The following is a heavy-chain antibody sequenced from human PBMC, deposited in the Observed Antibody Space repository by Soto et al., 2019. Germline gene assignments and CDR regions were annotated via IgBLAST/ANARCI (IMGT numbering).Heavy chain of an antibody. CDR1: GFTFSSYG. V-gene: IGHV3-33*01. J-gene: IGHJ6*02. D-gene: IGHD4-17*01. Sequence: QVQLVESGGGVVQPGRSLRLSCAASGFTFSSYGMHWVRQAPGKGLEWVAVIWCDGSNKYYADSVKGRFTISRDNSKKXLXRKMNRLRAEDTAGYYCARDRPLLTTVTTYGLGMDVWVQGTTVTVSS. CDR2: IWCDGSNK. CDR3: ARDRPLLTTVTTYGLGMDV.